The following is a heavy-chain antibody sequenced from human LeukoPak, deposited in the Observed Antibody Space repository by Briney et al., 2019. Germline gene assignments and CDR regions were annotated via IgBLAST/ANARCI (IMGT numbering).Heavy chain of an antibody. CDR3: ARAFSSGWYPYSIGGLWFDY. J-gene: IGHJ5*01. Sequence: SETLSLTCTVSGGSISSYYWSRIRQPPGKGLEWIGNIYYTGSTNYNPSLKSRVTISVDTSKNQFSLKLNSVTAADTAVYYCARAFSSGWYPYSIGGLWFDYWGQGTLVTVSS. D-gene: IGHD6-19*01. CDR1: GGSISSYY. V-gene: IGHV4-59*01. CDR2: IYYTGST.